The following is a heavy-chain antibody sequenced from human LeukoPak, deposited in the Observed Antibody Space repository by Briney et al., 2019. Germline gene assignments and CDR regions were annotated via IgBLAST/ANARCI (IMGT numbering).Heavy chain of an antibody. D-gene: IGHD2-2*01. Sequence: GGSLRLSCAASGFTFSSYAMHWVRQAPGKGLEYVSFISSNRVSTYYANSVKGRFTISRDNSKNTLYLQMNSLRAEDTAVYYCAKDFSGKYCSSTSCYYMDVWGKGTTVTVSS. CDR1: GFTFSSYA. V-gene: IGHV3-64*01. J-gene: IGHJ6*03. CDR3: AKDFSGKYCSSTSCYYMDV. CDR2: ISSNRVST.